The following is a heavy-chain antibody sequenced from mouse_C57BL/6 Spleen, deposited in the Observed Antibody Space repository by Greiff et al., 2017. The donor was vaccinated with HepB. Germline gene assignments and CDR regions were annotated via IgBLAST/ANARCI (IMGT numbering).Heavy chain of an antibody. D-gene: IGHD2-12*01. CDR3: TTSFPSYDVWDC. CDR2: IWGGGST. Sequence: QVQLQQSGPGLVQPSQSLFITCTVSGFSLTSYGVHWVRQSPGKGLEWLGVIWGGGSTDYNAAFISRLSISKDKSKSEVFFKMNSLQAGDTAIYYCTTSFPSYDVWDCWSQGTALTVYS. J-gene: IGHJ2*01. CDR1: GFSLTSYG. V-gene: IGHV2-2*01.